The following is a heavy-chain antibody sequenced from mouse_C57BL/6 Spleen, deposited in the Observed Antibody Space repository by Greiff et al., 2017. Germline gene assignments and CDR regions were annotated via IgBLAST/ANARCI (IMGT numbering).Heavy chain of an antibody. D-gene: IGHD2-1*01. CDR2: ISNKANGYTT. Sequence: EVQVVESGGGLVQPGGSLSLSCAASGFTFTDYYMSWVRQPPGKALEWLGFISNKANGYTTEYSASVKGRFTISRDNSQSILYLQLNALRAEDSATYYCARHYGNWDDWGQGTSVTVSS. V-gene: IGHV7-3*01. J-gene: IGHJ4*01. CDR1: GFTFTDYY. CDR3: ARHYGNWDD.